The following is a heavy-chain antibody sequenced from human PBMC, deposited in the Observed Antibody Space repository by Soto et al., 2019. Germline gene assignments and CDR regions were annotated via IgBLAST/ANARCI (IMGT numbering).Heavy chain of an antibody. CDR2: MNPNSGNT. CDR1: GYTFTSYD. V-gene: IGHV1-8*01. CDR3: ARWPGWAGGMDV. Sequence: QVQLVQSGAEVKKPGASVKVSCKASGYTFTSYDINWVRQATGQGLEWMGWMNPNSGNTGYAQKFQGRVTMTRNTRISTAYMEQSSLRYEDTAVYYCARWPGWAGGMDVWGQGTTVTVSS. D-gene: IGHD3-16*01. J-gene: IGHJ6*02.